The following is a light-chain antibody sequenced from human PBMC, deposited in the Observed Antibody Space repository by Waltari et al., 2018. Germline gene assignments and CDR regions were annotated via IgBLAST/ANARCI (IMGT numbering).Light chain of an antibody. CDR2: GAS. Sequence: TQSPGTLSLSPGERATLSCRASQSLTKKYLAWYQQKPGQAPRLLIYGASGRAAGVPDRFSGSGSGTDFTLTISRLEPEDFAVYYCQQYGSSIMYTFGQGTKLEIK. J-gene: IGKJ2*01. CDR3: QQYGSSIMYT. CDR1: QSLTKKY. V-gene: IGKV3-20*01.